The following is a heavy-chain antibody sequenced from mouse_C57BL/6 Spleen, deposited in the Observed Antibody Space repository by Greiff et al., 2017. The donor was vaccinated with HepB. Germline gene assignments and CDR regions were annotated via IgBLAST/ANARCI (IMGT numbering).Heavy chain of an antibody. CDR3: ARRRDYDGSSDRYFDV. V-gene: IGHV1-59*01. CDR1: GYTFTSYW. CDR2: IDPSDSYT. J-gene: IGHJ1*03. D-gene: IGHD1-1*01. Sequence: QVQLKQPGAELVRPGTSVKLSCKASGYTFTSYWMHWVKQRPGQGLEWIGVIDPSDSYTNYNQKFKGKATLTVDTSSSTAYMQLSSLTSEDSAVYYCARRRDYDGSSDRYFDVWGTGTTVTVSS.